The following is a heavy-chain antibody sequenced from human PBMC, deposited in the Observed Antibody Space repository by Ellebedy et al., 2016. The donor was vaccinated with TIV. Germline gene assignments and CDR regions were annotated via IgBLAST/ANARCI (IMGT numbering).Heavy chain of an antibody. V-gene: IGHV5-51*01. D-gene: IGHD3-9*01. Sequence: GESLKISCKGSGYSFTSYWIAWARQMPGKGLEWMGIIYPGDSDTRYSPSFQGQVTISADKSISTAYLQWSSLKASDTAMYYCARLSVDNLRYFDWLAAFDIWGQGTMVTVSS. CDR3: ARLSVDNLRYFDWLAAFDI. J-gene: IGHJ3*02. CDR2: IYPGDSDT. CDR1: GYSFTSYW.